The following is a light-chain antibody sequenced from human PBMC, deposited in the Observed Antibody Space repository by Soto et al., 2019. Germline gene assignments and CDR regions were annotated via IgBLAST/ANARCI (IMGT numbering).Light chain of an antibody. J-gene: IGKJ1*01. CDR1: QGISNY. V-gene: IGKV1-27*01. CDR3: QKDSSAPRA. CDR2: AAS. Sequence: DIPMTQSPSSLSASVGDRVTITCRASQGISNYLAWYHQKPGKVPKLLIYAASTLQSWVPSRFSGSGSGTDFTLIISSVQSEDVANYYCQKDSSAPRAFGQGTKVEIK.